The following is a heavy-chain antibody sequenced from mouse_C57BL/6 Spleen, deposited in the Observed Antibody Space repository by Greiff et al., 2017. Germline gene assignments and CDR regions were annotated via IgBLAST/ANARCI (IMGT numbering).Heavy chain of an antibody. D-gene: IGHD1-1*01. J-gene: IGHJ4*01. CDR3: ARDITTARDYAMDY. Sequence: VQLQQPGAELVRPGTSVKLSCKASGYTFTSYWMHWVKQRPGQGLEWIGVIDPSDSYTNYNQKFKGKATLTVDTSSSTAYMQLSSLTSEDSAVYYCARDITTARDYAMDYWGQGTSVTVSS. CDR2: IDPSDSYT. CDR1: GYTFTSYW. V-gene: IGHV1-59*01.